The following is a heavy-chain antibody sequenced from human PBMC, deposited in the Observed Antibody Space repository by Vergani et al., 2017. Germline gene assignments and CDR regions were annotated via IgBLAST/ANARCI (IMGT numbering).Heavy chain of an antibody. CDR2: ISSSSSYT. V-gene: IGHV3-11*06. CDR3: AGSDYAQNGFDP. CDR1: GFTFSDYY. Sequence: QVQLVESGGGLVKPGGSLRLSCAASGFTFSDYYMSWIRQAPGKGLEWVSYISSSSSYTNYADSVKGRFTISRDNAKNSLYLQMNSLGAEDTAVYYCAGSDYAQNGFDPWGQGTLVTVSS. J-gene: IGHJ5*02. D-gene: IGHD4-17*01.